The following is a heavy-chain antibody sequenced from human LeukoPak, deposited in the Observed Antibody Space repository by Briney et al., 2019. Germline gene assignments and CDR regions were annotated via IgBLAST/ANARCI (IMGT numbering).Heavy chain of an antibody. CDR2: IKQDGSEK. CDR1: GFTFSSYW. J-gene: IGHJ5*02. V-gene: IGHV3-7*01. D-gene: IGHD2-2*01. Sequence: GGSLRLSCAASGFTFSSYWMSWVRQAPGKGLEWVANIKQDGSEKYYVDSVKGRFTISRDTAKISLYLQMNSLRAEDTAVYYCARSLGYCSSTSCYPTGWFDPWGQGTLVTVSS. CDR3: ARSLGYCSSTSCYPTGWFDP.